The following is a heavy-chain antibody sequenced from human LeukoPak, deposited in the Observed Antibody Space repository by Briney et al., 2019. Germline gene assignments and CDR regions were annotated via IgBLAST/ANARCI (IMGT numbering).Heavy chain of an antibody. CDR1: GGTFSSYA. D-gene: IGHD3-22*01. CDR2: IIPIFGTA. V-gene: IGHV1-69*13. Sequence: ASVKVSCKASGGTFSSYAISWVRQAPGQGLEWMRGIIPIFGTANYAQKFQGRVTITADESTSTAYMELSSLRSEDTAVYYCARSLLDYDSSGYPGYWGQGTLVTVSS. J-gene: IGHJ4*02. CDR3: ARSLLDYDSSGYPGY.